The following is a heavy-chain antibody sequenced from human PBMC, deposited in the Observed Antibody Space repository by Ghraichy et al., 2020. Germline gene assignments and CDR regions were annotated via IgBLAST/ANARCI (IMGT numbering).Heavy chain of an antibody. D-gene: IGHD3-16*01. Sequence: GGSLRLSCAASGFIFSNYNMNWVRQAPGKDLEWVSSISHDSDLTYYADSVKGRFTVSRDNAKNLMYLQMNSLRAEDTAVYYCARGYDDYDYSGGQGTLVTVSS. CDR1: GFIFSNYN. CDR2: ISHDSDLT. V-gene: IGHV3-21*01. J-gene: IGHJ4*02. CDR3: ARGYDDYDYS.